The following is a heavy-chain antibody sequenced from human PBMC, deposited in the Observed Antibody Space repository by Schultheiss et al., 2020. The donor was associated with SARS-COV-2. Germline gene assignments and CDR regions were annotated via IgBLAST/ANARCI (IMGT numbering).Heavy chain of an antibody. Sequence: SETLSLTCTVSGGSISSGGYYWSWIRQHPGKGLEWIGYIYYSGSTYYNPSLKSRVTISVDTSKNQFSLQLSSVTAADTAVYYCARQRVTMIGDYWGQGTLVTVSS. J-gene: IGHJ4*02. D-gene: IGHD3-22*01. CDR3: ARQRVTMIGDY. CDR1: GGSISSGGYY. V-gene: IGHV4-31*03. CDR2: IYYSGST.